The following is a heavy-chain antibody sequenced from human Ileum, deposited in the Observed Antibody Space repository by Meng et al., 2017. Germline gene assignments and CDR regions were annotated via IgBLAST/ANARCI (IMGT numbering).Heavy chain of an antibody. CDR3: ARFSSGYFFGY. CDR1: GYTFSNYA. V-gene: IGHV1-3*01. D-gene: IGHD3-22*01. J-gene: IGHJ4*02. CDR2: INAGNGDT. Sequence: QVPFVQAGAEVKKPGASVKVSCKASGYTFSNYAMNWVRQAPGQRLEWMGWINAGNGDTKYSQKFQGRVTITRDTSASTGYMELGSLRSEDTAVYYCARFSSGYFFGYWGQGTLVTVSS.